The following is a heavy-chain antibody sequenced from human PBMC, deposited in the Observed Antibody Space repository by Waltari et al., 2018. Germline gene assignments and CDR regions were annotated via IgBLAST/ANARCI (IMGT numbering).Heavy chain of an antibody. CDR2: INPNSGGT. Sequence: QLQLVQSGAEVKKPGASVKVSCKASGSTFTGYYMHWVRQVPGQGLGWMGWINPNSGGTNYAQKFQGRVTMTRDTSISTAYMELSRLRSDDTAVYYCARGQFYDSSGFYFQHWGQGTLVTVSS. J-gene: IGHJ1*01. D-gene: IGHD3-22*01. V-gene: IGHV1-2*02. CDR1: GSTFTGYY. CDR3: ARGQFYDSSGFYFQH.